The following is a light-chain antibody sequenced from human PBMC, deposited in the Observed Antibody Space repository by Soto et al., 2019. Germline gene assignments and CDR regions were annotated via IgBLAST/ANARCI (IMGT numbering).Light chain of an antibody. J-gene: IGLJ2*01. CDR2: RNN. V-gene: IGLV1-47*01. CDR1: SSDIGSNY. Sequence: QAVVTQAPSASGTPGQRVTISCSGSSSDIGSNYVYWYQQLPGTAPKLLIYRNNQRPSGVPDRFSGSKSGTSASLAISGLRSEDEADYFCAAWDDSLSGRGVFGGGTKVTVL. CDR3: AAWDDSLSGRGV.